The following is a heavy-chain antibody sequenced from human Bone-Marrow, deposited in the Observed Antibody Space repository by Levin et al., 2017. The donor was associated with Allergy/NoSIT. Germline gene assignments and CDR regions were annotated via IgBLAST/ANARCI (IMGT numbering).Heavy chain of an antibody. V-gene: IGHV1-2*02. CDR2: INPNSGDT. J-gene: IGHJ4*02. CDR3: ARVIRDGYNSGSYYFDY. CDR1: GYTFTGYY. Sequence: ASVKVSCKTSGYTFTGYYVHWLRQAPGQGLEWMGWINPNSGDTNYAQRFQGRVTMTTDTSISTAYMDLSRLRSDDTAVYYCARVIRDGYNSGSYYFDYWGQGTLVTVSS. D-gene: IGHD5-24*01.